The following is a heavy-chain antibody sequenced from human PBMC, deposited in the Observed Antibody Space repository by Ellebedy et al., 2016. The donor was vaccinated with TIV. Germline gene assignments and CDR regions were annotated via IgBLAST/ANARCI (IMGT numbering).Heavy chain of an antibody. CDR3: ASQGLVPAARYYFDY. CDR2: IYHSGST. V-gene: IGHV4-38-2*02. Sequence: SGTLSLTXTVSGYSISSGYYWGWIRQPPGKGLEWIGSIYHSGSTYYNPSLKSRVTISVDTSKNQFSLKLSSVTAADTAVYYCASQGLVPAARYYFDYWGQGTLVTVSS. D-gene: IGHD2-2*01. J-gene: IGHJ4*02. CDR1: GYSISSGYY.